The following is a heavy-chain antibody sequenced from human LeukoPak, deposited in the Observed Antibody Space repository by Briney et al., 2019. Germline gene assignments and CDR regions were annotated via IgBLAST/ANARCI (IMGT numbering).Heavy chain of an antibody. D-gene: IGHD1-7*01. CDR3: ARDWNYGPAFDI. Sequence: SETLSLTCTVSGGSISSSSYYWGWIRQPPGKGLEWIGSIYYSGSTYYNPSLKSRVTISVDTSKNQFSLKLSSVTAADTAVYYCARDWNYGPAFDIWGQGTMVTVSS. V-gene: IGHV4-39*07. CDR2: IYYSGST. J-gene: IGHJ3*02. CDR1: GGSISSSSYY.